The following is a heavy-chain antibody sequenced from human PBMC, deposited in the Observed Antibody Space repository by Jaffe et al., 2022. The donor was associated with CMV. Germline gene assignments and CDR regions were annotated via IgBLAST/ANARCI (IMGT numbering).Heavy chain of an antibody. CDR1: GFTFSSYS. V-gene: IGHV3-21*06. Sequence: EVQLVESGGGLVKPGGSLRLSCAASGFTFSSYSMNWVRQAPGKGLEWVASISSSSGFTYYANSVKGRFTISRDNAKNSLYLQMNSLRAEDTAVYYCVRCGMFGVTIFSNWFDPWGQGTLVTVSS. J-gene: IGHJ5*02. CDR2: ISSSSGFT. CDR3: VRCGMFGVTIFSNWFDP. D-gene: IGHD3-3*01.